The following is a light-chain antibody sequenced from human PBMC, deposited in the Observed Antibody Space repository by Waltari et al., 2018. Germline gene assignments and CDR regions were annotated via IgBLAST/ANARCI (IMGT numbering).Light chain of an antibody. CDR2: WAS. J-gene: IGKJ1*01. CDR1: QSVLYSSNNKNY. V-gene: IGKV4-1*01. CDR3: QQYSYYPWT. Sequence: DIVMTQSPDSLAVSLGERATINGKSSQSVLYSSNNKNYLAWYQQKPGQPPKLLIYWASTRESGVPDRFSGSGSGTDFTLTINNLQPDDFVTYFCQQYSYYPWTFGQETKVEIK.